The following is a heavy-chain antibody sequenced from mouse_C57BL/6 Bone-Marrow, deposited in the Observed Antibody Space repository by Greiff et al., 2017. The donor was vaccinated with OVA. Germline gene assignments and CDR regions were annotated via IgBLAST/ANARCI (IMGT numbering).Heavy chain of an antibody. CDR3: AIGVYYYGSSPYAMDY. CDR2: INPNNGGT. V-gene: IGHV1-22*01. CDR1: GYTFTDYN. D-gene: IGHD1-1*01. J-gene: IGHJ4*01. Sequence: VQLQQSGPELVKPGASVKMSCKASGYTFTDYNMHWVKQSHGKSLEWIGYINPNNGGTSYNQKFKGKATLTVNKSSSTAYMELRSLTSEDSAVYYCAIGVYYYGSSPYAMDYWGQGTSVTVSS.